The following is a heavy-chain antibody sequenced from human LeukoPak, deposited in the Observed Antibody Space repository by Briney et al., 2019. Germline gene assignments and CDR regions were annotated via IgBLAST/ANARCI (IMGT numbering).Heavy chain of an antibody. V-gene: IGHV1-18*01. J-gene: IGHJ6*02. CDR3: ARSWSERSRHYYGLDV. Sequence: GASVKVSCKASGYTFTSFGITWVRQAPGQGLEWMAWISAYNGNTNYAQKLQGRVSVSTDTSTSKAYMELRSLRPDDTAVYYCARSWSERSRHYYGLDVWGQGTTVTVSS. CDR2: ISAYNGNT. CDR1: GYTFTSFG. D-gene: IGHD6-13*01.